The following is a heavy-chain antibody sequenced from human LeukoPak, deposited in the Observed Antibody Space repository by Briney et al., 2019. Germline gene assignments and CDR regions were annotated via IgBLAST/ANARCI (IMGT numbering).Heavy chain of an antibody. Sequence: GGSLRLSCAASRFTFSSYAMHWVRQAPGKGLEWVAVISYDGSNKYYADSVKGRFTISRDNSKNTLYLQMNSLRAEDTAVYYCARSPVTTVTTFDYWGQGTLVTVSS. CDR3: ARSPVTTVTTFDY. CDR2: ISYDGSNK. J-gene: IGHJ4*02. V-gene: IGHV3-30*04. CDR1: RFTFSSYA. D-gene: IGHD4-17*01.